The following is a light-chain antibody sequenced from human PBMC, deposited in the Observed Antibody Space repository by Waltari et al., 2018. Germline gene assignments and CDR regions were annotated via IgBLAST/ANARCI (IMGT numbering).Light chain of an antibody. CDR1: QSVSSQ. Sequence: EIVLTQSPATLSLSPGEGATLSCRASQSVSSQLVWYQQKRGQAPRLLIYDASNRAPGIPARFSGSGSGTDFTLTISSLEPEDFAVYYCQQCNNSPPTFGQGTKVEIK. J-gene: IGKJ1*01. V-gene: IGKV3-11*01. CDR2: DAS. CDR3: QQCNNSPPT.